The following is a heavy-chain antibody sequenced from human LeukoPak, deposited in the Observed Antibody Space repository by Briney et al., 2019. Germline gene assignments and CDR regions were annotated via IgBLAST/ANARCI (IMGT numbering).Heavy chain of an antibody. CDR3: AKGASVVPAAIGY. V-gene: IGHV3-30*18. CDR2: ISYDGSNK. D-gene: IGHD2-2*01. Sequence: GGSLRLSCAASGFTFSSYGMHWVRQAPGKGLEWVAVISYDGSNKYYADSVKGRFTISRDNSKNTLYLQLNSLRAEDTPVYYCAKGASVVPAAIGYWGQGTLLTVSS. J-gene: IGHJ4*02. CDR1: GFTFSSYG.